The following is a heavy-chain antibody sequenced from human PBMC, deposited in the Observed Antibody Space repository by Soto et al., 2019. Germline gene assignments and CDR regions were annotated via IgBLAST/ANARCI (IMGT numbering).Heavy chain of an antibody. Sequence: ASVKVSCKASGYTFTNNVIHWLRQAPGQTLEWMGWIHPAKGNTKYSQKFEARVTLTRDTAASTAYMELNSLRSDDTAVYYCARGSQRITIFGVVLRMDVWGQGTTVTVSS. CDR1: GYTFTNNV. J-gene: IGHJ6*02. CDR3: ARGSQRITIFGVVLRMDV. V-gene: IGHV1-3*01. D-gene: IGHD3-3*01. CDR2: IHPAKGNT.